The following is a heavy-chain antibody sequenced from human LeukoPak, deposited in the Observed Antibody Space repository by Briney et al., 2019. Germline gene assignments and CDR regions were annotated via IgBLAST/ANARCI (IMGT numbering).Heavy chain of an antibody. D-gene: IGHD5-18*01. V-gene: IGHV3-7*03. Sequence: GGSLRLSCAASGFTFSSYWMSWVRQAPGKGLEWVANIKQDGSEKYYVDSVKGRFTISRDNAKNTLYLQMNSLRAEDTAVYYCAEGGRGYSYGYVVYWGQGTLVTVSS. J-gene: IGHJ4*02. CDR2: IKQDGSEK. CDR1: GFTFSSYW. CDR3: AEGGRGYSYGYVVY.